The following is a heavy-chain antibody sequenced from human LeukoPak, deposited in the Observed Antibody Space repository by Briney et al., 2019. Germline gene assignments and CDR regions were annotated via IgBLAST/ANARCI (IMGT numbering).Heavy chain of an antibody. V-gene: IGHV4-59*08. CDR1: GGSISSYY. CDR2: IYYSGST. CDR3: ARRGQEYHYDSSGYSGPAFDI. Sequence: SETLSLTCTVSGGSISSYYWNWIRQPPGKGLEWIGYIYYSGSTNYNPSLKSRVTISVDTSKNQFSLKLSSVTAADTAVYYCARRGQEYHYDSSGYSGPAFDIWGQGTMVTVSS. D-gene: IGHD3-22*01. J-gene: IGHJ3*02.